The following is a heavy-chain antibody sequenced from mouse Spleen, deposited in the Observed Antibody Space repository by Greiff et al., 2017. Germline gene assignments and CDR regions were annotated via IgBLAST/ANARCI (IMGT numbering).Heavy chain of an antibody. J-gene: IGHJ2*01. CDR2: ISSGGSYT. CDR3: ARQTTVVARGFDY. Sequence: EVKVVESGGGLVKPGGSLKLSCAASGFTFSSYAMSWVRQTPEKRLEWVATISSGGSYTYYPDSVKGRFTISRDNAKNTLYLQMSSLRSEDTAMYYCARQTTVVARGFDYWGQGTTLTVSS. D-gene: IGHD1-1*01. CDR1: GFTFSSYA. V-gene: IGHV5-9-3*01.